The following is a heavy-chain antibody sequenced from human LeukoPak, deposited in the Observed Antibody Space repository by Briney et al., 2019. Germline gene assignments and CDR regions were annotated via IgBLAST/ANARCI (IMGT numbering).Heavy chain of an antibody. V-gene: IGHV4-31*03. J-gene: IGHJ4*02. Sequence: PSETLSLTCSVSGGSLSSGGFYWSWIRQHPGKGLDWIGYIHYTGTTYYNPSLKSRVTISVDTSKNQFSLKLSSVTAADTAVYYCARVSCSSTSCPFDYWGQGTLVTVSS. CDR3: ARVSCSSTSCPFDY. D-gene: IGHD2-2*01. CDR2: IHYTGTT. CDR1: GGSLSSGGFY.